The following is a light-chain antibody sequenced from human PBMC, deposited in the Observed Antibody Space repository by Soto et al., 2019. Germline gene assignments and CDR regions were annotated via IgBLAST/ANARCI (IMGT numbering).Light chain of an antibody. CDR1: SSDVGGYNY. CDR2: EVT. V-gene: IGLV2-8*01. J-gene: IGLJ3*02. Sequence: QSALTQPPSASGSPGQSVTISCTGTSSDVGGYNYVSWYQQYPGRAPKLMIYEVTKRPSGVPDRFSGSKSGNTASLTVSGLQAEDDADYYCSSYAASNNFYFVFGGGTKLTVL. CDR3: SSYAASNNFYFV.